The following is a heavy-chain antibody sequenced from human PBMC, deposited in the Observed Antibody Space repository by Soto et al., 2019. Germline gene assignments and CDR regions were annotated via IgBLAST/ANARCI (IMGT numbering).Heavy chain of an antibody. D-gene: IGHD1-1*01. CDR3: ARNGTLTGYSYGMDV. Sequence: QVQLVQSGAEVKKPGSSVKVSCKASGGTFSSYTINWVRQAPGQGLEWMGGIIPISDTANYAQKVQGRVTMTADEYTSTSSLEVSSLRSEDTAVYYFARNGTLTGYSYGMDVWGQGTTVTVSS. V-gene: IGHV1-69*01. CDR1: GGTFSSYT. CDR2: IIPISDTA. J-gene: IGHJ6*02.